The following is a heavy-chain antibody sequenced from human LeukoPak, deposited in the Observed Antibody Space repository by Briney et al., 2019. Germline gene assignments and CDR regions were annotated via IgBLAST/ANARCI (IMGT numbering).Heavy chain of an antibody. CDR2: IRSSSDTI. CDR1: GFTFSSYS. D-gene: IGHD3-16*01. V-gene: IGHV3-48*04. Sequence: GGSLRLSCAASGFTFSSYSMNWVRQAPGKGLEWVSYIRSSSDTITYADSVKGRFTISRDNAKNSLYLQMNSLRAEDTAVYYCARGGGRFDYWGQGTLVTVSS. J-gene: IGHJ4*02. CDR3: ARGGGRFDY.